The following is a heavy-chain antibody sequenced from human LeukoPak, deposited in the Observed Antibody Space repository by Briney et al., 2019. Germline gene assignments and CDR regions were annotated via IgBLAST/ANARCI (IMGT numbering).Heavy chain of an antibody. J-gene: IGHJ4*02. V-gene: IGHV1-8*02. D-gene: IGHD6-19*01. CDR1: GYTFTSYG. CDR3: ARGLWGAVAGTGYYFDY. Sequence: ASVKVSCKASGYTFTSYGISWVRQAPGQGLEWMGWMNPNSGNTGYAQKFQGRVTMTRNTSISTAYMELSSLRSEDTAVYYCARGLWGAVAGTGYYFDYWGQGTLVTVSS. CDR2: MNPNSGNT.